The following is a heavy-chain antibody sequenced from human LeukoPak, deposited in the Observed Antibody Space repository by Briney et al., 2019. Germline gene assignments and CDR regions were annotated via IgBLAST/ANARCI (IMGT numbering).Heavy chain of an antibody. CDR1: GYTFSGHH. V-gene: IGHV1-2*02. J-gene: IGHJ4*02. D-gene: IGHD2-8*02. CDR3: ARGTGVSQVGGDY. CDR2: INPKSGGT. Sequence: GASVKVSCKASGYTFSGHHIHWVRRAPGQGLEWMGWINPKSGGTYYAQNFEGRVTMTTDTSISTAYMELSRLRSDDTAVYYCARGTGVSQVGGDYWGQGTLVTVST.